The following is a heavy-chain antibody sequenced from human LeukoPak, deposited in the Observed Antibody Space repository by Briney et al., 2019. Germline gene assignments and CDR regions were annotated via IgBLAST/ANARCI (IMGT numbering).Heavy chain of an antibody. V-gene: IGHV3-30*02. J-gene: IGHJ4*02. CDR1: GFTFSSYG. CDR2: IRYDGSNK. Sequence: GGSLRLSCAASGFTFSSYGMHWVRQAPGKGLEWVAFIRYDGSNKYYADSVKGRFTISRDNSKNTLYLQMNSLRAEDTAVYYCAKGVNYDILTGYDYWGQGTLATVSS. CDR3: AKGVNYDILTGYDY. D-gene: IGHD3-9*01.